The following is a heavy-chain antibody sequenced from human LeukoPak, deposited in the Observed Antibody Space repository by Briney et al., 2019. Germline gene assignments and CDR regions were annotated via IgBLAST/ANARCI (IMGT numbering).Heavy chain of an antibody. D-gene: IGHD2-2*01. CDR3: ARAQARRWGVVHDY. J-gene: IGHJ4*02. V-gene: IGHV4-4*07. CDR2: IYTSGST. CDR1: GGSISSHY. Sequence: PSETLSLTCTVSGGSISSHYWSWIRLPAGKGLEWIGRIYTSGSTNSNPSLKSRVTISVDTSKNQFSLKLSSVTAADTAVYYCARAQARRWGVVHDYWGQGTLVTVSS.